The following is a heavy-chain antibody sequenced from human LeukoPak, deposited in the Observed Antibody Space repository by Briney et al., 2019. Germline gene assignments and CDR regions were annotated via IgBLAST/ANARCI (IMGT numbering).Heavy chain of an antibody. V-gene: IGHV1-8*01. CDR3: ARGPPNWGYDY. J-gene: IGHJ4*02. CDR2: MSPNSGDT. CDR1: GYTFTSYD. Sequence: ASVKVSCKASGYTFTSYDFNWVRQATGQRPEWMGWMSPNSGDTGYAQKFQDRVTMTRNTSISTAYMELSSLRSDDTAVYHCARGPPNWGYDYWGPGTLVTVSS. D-gene: IGHD7-27*01.